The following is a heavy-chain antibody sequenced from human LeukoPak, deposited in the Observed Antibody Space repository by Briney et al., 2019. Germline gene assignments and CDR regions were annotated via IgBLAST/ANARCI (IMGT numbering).Heavy chain of an antibody. CDR2: TYYRYKWFK. D-gene: IGHD3-3*01. J-gene: IGHJ5*02. Sequence: SQTLSLTCAISVDSVSSNSAAWNWIRQPPSRGLEWLGRTYYRYKWFKEYASSVKSRIILNSDTSRNEVSLHLHSVTPEDTAVYYCTRGSIGGWFDPWGQGTPVTVSS. CDR1: VDSVSSNSAA. CDR3: TRGSIGGWFDP. V-gene: IGHV6-1*01.